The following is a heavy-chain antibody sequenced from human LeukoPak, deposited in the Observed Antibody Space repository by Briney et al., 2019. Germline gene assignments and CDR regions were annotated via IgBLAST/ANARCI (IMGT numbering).Heavy chain of an antibody. CDR1: GFTFNSYA. Sequence: GGSLRLSCAASGFTFNSYAMTWVRQAPGKGLEWVSSISGRGDDTYSADSVKGRFTISRDNSKNTLYLQMNSLRAEATAVYYCAKGQSRDDFWSGYLPHFDYWGQGTLVTVFS. CDR2: ISGRGDDT. CDR3: AKGQSRDDFWSGYLPHFDY. V-gene: IGHV3-23*01. J-gene: IGHJ4*02. D-gene: IGHD3-3*01.